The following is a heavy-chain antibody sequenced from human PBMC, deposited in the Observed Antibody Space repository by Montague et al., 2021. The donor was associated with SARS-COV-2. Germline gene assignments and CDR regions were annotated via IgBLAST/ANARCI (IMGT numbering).Heavy chain of an antibody. V-gene: IGHV4-39*01. Sequence: SETLSLTCTVSGGSITRYSYCGWLRQPPGKGLEWVGNINYSGTTFINPSLESRVTISVATSKNQFSLNLTSVTAADTAVYYCARPLVRGDPKAFDIWGQGTLVTVSS. D-gene: IGHD3-10*01. CDR2: INYSGTT. CDR1: GGSITRYSY. CDR3: ARPLVRGDPKAFDI. J-gene: IGHJ3*02.